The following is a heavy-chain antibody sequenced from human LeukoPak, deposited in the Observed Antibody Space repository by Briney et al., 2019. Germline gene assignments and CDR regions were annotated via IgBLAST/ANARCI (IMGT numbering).Heavy chain of an antibody. CDR3: ARGDYCSSTSCSFDP. CDR1: GYSFTNYW. D-gene: IGHD2-2*01. Sequence: GESLKISCKGSGYSFTNYWIAWVRQLPGKGLEWMGIIYPGDSDTRYSPSFQGQVTISADKSISTAYLQWSSLKASDTAMYYCARGDYCSSTSCSFDPWGQGTLVTVSS. J-gene: IGHJ5*02. CDR2: IYPGDSDT. V-gene: IGHV5-51*01.